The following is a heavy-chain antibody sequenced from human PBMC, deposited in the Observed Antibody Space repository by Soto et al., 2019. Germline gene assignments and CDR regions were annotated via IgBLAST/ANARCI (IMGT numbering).Heavy chain of an antibody. CDR1: GYTFTSYY. J-gene: IGHJ6*02. D-gene: IGHD3-9*01. V-gene: IGHV1-46*01. Sequence: ASVKVSCKASGYTFTSYYMHWVRQAPGQGLEWMGIINPSGGSTSYAQKFQGRVTMTRDTSTSTVYMELSSLRSEDTAVYYCARGEYYDILTGYPHDYGMDVWGQGTTVTVS. CDR3: ARGEYYDILTGYPHDYGMDV. CDR2: INPSGGST.